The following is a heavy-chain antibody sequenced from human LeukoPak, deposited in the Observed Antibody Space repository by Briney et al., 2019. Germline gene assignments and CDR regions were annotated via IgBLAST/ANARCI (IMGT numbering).Heavy chain of an antibody. CDR1: GGSISSYY. CDR3: ARGKPLLWFGELFDY. J-gene: IGHJ4*02. Sequence: PSETLSLTCTVSGGSISSYYWSWIRQPPGKGLEWIGYIYYSGSTNYNPSLKSRVTISVDTSKNQFSLKLSSVTAADTAVYYCARGKPLLWFGELFDYWGQGTLVTVSS. D-gene: IGHD3-10*01. V-gene: IGHV4-59*08. CDR2: IYYSGST.